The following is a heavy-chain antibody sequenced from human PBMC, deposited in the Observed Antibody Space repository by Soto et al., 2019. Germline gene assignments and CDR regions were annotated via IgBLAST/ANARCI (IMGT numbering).Heavy chain of an antibody. CDR2: ISYDGSNK. CDR3: ATRARMPKFDY. Sequence: GGSLRLSCAASGFTFSSYGMHWVRQAPGKGLEWVAVISYDGSNKYYADSVKGRFTISRDNSKNTLYLQMNSLRAEDTAVYYCATRARMPKFDYWGQGTLVTVSS. D-gene: IGHD2-2*01. J-gene: IGHJ4*02. V-gene: IGHV3-30*03. CDR1: GFTFSSYG.